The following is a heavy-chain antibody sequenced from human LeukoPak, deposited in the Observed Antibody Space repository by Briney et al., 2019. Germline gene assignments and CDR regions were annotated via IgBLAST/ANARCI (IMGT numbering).Heavy chain of an antibody. V-gene: IGHV3-23*01. D-gene: IGHD3-10*01. CDR2: ISXSXGST. CDR3: AKDWAYGSGSYPRPELDY. Sequence: ISXSXGSTYYAHSVKGPFTISRDNSKNTLDLQMNSLRAEDTAVYYCAKDWAYGSGSYPRPELDYWGQGTLVTVSS. J-gene: IGHJ4*02.